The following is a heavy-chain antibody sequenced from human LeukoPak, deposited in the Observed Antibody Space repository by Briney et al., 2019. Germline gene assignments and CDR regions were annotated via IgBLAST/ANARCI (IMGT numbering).Heavy chain of an antibody. CDR3: AKVGYYYDSSAYSRDAFDI. Sequence: GGSLRLSCAASGFTFSSYGMHWVRQAPGKGLEWVSYISSSSSTIYYADSVKGRFTISRDNAKNSLYLQMNSLRAEDTAVYYCAKVGYYYDSSAYSRDAFDIWGQGTMVTVSS. J-gene: IGHJ3*02. CDR2: ISSSSSTI. V-gene: IGHV3-48*01. D-gene: IGHD3-22*01. CDR1: GFTFSSYG.